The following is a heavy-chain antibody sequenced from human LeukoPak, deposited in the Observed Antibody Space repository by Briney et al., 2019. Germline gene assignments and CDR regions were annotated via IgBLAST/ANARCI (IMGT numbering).Heavy chain of an antibody. CDR2: VIPIFGTA. J-gene: IGHJ6*03. D-gene: IGHD6-6*01. CDR1: GGTFSSYA. V-gene: IGHV1-69*05. Sequence: GASVKVSCKASGGTFSSYAISWVRQAPGQGLEWMGGVIPIFGTANYAQKFQGRVTITTDESTSTAYMELSSLRSEDTAVYYCARARDGGIAARPTPGDYYYYYMDVWGKGTTVTVSS. CDR3: ARARDGGIAARPTPGDYYYYYMDV.